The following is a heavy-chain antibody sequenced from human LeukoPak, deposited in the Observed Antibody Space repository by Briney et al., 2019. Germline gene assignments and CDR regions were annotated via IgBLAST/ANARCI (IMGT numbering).Heavy chain of an antibody. CDR2: TRPDGDRT. J-gene: IGHJ4*02. CDR1: GFTFSTYA. V-gene: IGHV3-23*01. Sequence: GGCLRLSCAASGFTFSTYAITWVRQGPGKGLEWVSATRPDGDRTYYGNSVRGRFTISRDNSKDTVYLQINGLRVEDTAVYYCAREQSGTRGWYTVDYWGQGTLVTVSS. CDR3: AREQSGTRGWYTVDY. D-gene: IGHD6-19*01.